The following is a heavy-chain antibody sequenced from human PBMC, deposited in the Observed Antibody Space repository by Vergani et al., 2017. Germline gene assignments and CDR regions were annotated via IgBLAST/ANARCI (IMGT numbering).Heavy chain of an antibody. D-gene: IGHD1-7*01. CDR2: IKQDGSEK. CDR3: ARDRETWNYGYYFDY. V-gene: IGHV3-7*01. Sequence: VQLVESGGGVVQPGRSLRLSCTPSSFKLGDYGMHWVRQAPGKGLEWVANIKQDGSEKYYVDSVKGRFTISRDNAKNSLYLQMNSLRAEDTAVYYCARDRETWNYGYYFDYWGQGTLVTVSS. J-gene: IGHJ4*02. CDR1: SFKLGDYG.